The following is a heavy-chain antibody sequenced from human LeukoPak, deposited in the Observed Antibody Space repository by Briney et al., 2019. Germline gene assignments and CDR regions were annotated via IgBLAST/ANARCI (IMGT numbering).Heavy chain of an antibody. D-gene: IGHD5-18*01. CDR3: ARDRWGYSYGGD. CDR1: GFAFSSYW. CDR2: IKEDGSKK. J-gene: IGHJ4*01. Sequence: GRSLRLSCAASGFAFSSYWMSWVRQAPGKGLEWVANIKEDGSKKYYVDSVKGRFTISRDNAKNSLYLQMNSLRAEDTAVYYCARDRWGYSYGGDWGHGTLVTVSS. V-gene: IGHV3-7*01.